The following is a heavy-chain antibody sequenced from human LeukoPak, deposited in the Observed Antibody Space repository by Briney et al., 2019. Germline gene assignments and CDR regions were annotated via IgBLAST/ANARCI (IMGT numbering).Heavy chain of an antibody. CDR3: AKSGEGGYSYGPLDY. Sequence: GGSLRLSCAASGFTFSSYAMSWVRQAPGKGLEWVSAISGSGGSTYYADSVKGRFTISRDNSKNTLYLQMNSLRAEDTAVYYCAKSGEGGYSYGPLDYWGQGTLVTVSS. CDR2: ISGSGGST. V-gene: IGHV3-23*01. D-gene: IGHD5-18*01. CDR1: GFTFSSYA. J-gene: IGHJ4*02.